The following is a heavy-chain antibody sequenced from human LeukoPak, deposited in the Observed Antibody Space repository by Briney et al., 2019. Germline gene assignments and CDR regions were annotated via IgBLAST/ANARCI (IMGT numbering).Heavy chain of an antibody. CDR3: ATDGAGFDT. V-gene: IGHV3-11*01. Sequence: GGSLRLSCAASGFTFNDYYMSWIRQAPGKGLEWLSYINIGGTNTHYADSVKGRFTISRDNAKKSLYSEMNNLRAEDTAVYYCATDGAGFDTWGQGTLVTVSS. CDR1: GFTFNDYY. J-gene: IGHJ5*02. CDR2: INIGGTNT.